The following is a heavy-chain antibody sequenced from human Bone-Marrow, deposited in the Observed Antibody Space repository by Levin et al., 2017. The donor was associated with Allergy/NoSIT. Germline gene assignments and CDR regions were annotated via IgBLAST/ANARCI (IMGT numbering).Heavy chain of an antibody. CDR3: SPTPNWNFDS. V-gene: IGHV3-15*01. Sequence: TGGSLRLSCATSGFTFSNAWMSWVRQAPGKGLEWVGRIYTNAEGGTADYAAPVKGRFTISRDDSKNTVYLQMFRLKTEDTAVYYCSPTPNWNFDSWGQGALVSVSS. CDR2: IYTNAEGGTA. D-gene: IGHD1-20*01. CDR1: GFTFSNAW. J-gene: IGHJ4*02.